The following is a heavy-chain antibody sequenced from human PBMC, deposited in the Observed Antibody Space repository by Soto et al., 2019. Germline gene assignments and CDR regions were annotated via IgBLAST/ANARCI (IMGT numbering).Heavy chain of an antibody. CDR3: ARDRRYHIYAFDI. CDR1: GGSISSGGYY. J-gene: IGHJ3*02. Sequence: QVQLQESGPGLVKPSQTLSLTCTVSGGSISSGGYYWSWIRQHPGKGLEWTGYIYYSGSTYYNPSVKSRVTISVDTSKNQFSRKLSSVTAADTAVYYCARDRRYHIYAFDIWGQGTMVTVSS. CDR2: IYYSGST. D-gene: IGHD2-15*01. V-gene: IGHV4-31*03.